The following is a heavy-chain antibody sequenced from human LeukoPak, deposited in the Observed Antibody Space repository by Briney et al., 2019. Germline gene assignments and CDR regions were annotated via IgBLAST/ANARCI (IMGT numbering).Heavy chain of an antibody. CDR2: INHSGST. CDR1: GGSFSGYY. Sequence: SETLSLTCAVYGGSFSGYYWSWIRQPPGKGLEWIGEINHSGSTNYNPSLMSRVTISVDTSKNQFSLKLSSVTAADTAVYYCARGSGCSGGSCYYLDYWGQGTLVTVSS. J-gene: IGHJ4*02. D-gene: IGHD2-15*01. V-gene: IGHV4-34*01. CDR3: ARGSGCSGGSCYYLDY.